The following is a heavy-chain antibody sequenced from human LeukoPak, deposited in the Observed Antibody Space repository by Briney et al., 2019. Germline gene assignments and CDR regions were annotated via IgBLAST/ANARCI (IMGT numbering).Heavy chain of an antibody. V-gene: IGHV1-2*02. D-gene: IGHD3-10*01. CDR3: ARLYGSGSYYKYYYYYYMDV. CDR2: INPKSGGT. J-gene: IGHJ6*03. CDR1: GYTFTGYY. Sequence: EASVKVSCKASGYTFTGYYMHWARQAPGQGLDWMGWINPKSGGTNYAQKLQGRVTMTTDTSTSTAYMELRSLRSDDTAVYYCARLYGSGSYYKYYYYYYMDVWGKGTTVTISS.